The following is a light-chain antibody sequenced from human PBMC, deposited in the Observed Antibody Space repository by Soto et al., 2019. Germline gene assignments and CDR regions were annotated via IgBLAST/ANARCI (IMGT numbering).Light chain of an antibody. J-gene: IGKJ1*01. Sequence: EIVLTQSPGTLSLSPGERATLSCRASQSVTNNYVARYQQKPGQARRLLIHDASSRATGIPDRFSGGGSGTDFTLTTIRLEPDDFAVDFCQQTAHSPLTFGKGTRV. CDR2: DAS. V-gene: IGKV3-20*01. CDR1: QSVTNNY. CDR3: QQTAHSPLT.